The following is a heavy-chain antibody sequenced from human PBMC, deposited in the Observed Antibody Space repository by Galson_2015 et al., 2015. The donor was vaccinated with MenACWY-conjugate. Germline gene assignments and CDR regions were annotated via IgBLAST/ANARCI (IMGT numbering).Heavy chain of an antibody. D-gene: IGHD6-19*01. CDR1: GFTFSDYW. Sequence: SLRLSCAASGFTFSDYWMHWVRQAPGKGLVWVSRINSDGSSTSYADSVKGRFTISRDNAKNTLYLQMNSLRAEDTAVYYCARAVYSSGWDVFDYWGQGTLVTVSS. V-gene: IGHV3-74*01. CDR2: INSDGSST. J-gene: IGHJ4*02. CDR3: ARAVYSSGWDVFDY.